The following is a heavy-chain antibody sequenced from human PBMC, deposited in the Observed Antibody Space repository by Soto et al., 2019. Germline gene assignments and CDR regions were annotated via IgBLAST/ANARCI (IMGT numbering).Heavy chain of an antibody. CDR1: GFTFTSSA. Sequence: SVKVSCKASGFTFTSSAVQWVREARGQRLEWIGWIVVGSGNTNYAQKFQERVTITRDMSTSTAYMELSSLRSEDTAVYYCAADQGLATAYGMDVWGQGTTVTVSS. D-gene: IGHD1-26*01. CDR3: AADQGLATAYGMDV. J-gene: IGHJ6*02. CDR2: IVVGSGNT. V-gene: IGHV1-58*01.